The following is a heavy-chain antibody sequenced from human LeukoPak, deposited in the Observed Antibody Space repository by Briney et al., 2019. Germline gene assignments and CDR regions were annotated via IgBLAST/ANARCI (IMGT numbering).Heavy chain of an antibody. V-gene: IGHV4-59*01. D-gene: IGHD3-3*01. CDR3: ARDGGDFWSGYYGY. Sequence: SETLSLTCTVSGDSISSYYWSWIRQPPGKGLEWIGYIYYSGSTNYNPSLKSRVTVSVDTSKNQFSLKLSSVTAADTAVYYCARDGGDFWSGYYGYWGQGTLVTVSS. CDR2: IYYSGST. CDR1: GDSISSYY. J-gene: IGHJ4*02.